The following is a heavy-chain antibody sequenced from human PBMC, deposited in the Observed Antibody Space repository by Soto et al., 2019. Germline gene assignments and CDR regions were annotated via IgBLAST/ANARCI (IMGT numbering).Heavy chain of an antibody. V-gene: IGHV4-38-2*01. D-gene: IGHD5-18*01. CDR2: IYHSGTT. Sequence: SETLSLTCAVSGESISSGYYWAWIRQPPGKWLEWIGSIYHSGTTYYNPSLKSRVTISVDTSKNQFSLKLSSVTAADTAVYYCARVLRSGYSYGYGYGMDVWGQGTTVTVSS. J-gene: IGHJ6*02. CDR3: ARVLRSGYSYGYGYGMDV. CDR1: GESISSGYY.